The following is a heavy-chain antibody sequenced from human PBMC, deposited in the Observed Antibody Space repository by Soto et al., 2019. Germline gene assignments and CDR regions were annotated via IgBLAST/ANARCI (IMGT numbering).Heavy chain of an antibody. J-gene: IGHJ4*02. CDR1: GGSISSGGYY. CDR3: ARVVISKTVTTPGRETHFDY. V-gene: IGHV4-31*03. CDR2: IYYRGST. Sequence: SETLSLTCTVSGGSISSGGYYWSWIRQHPGKGLEWIGYIYYRGSTYYNPSLKSRVTISVDTSKNQFSLKLSSVTAADTAVYYCARVVISKTVTTPGRETHFDYWGQGTLVTVSS. D-gene: IGHD4-17*01.